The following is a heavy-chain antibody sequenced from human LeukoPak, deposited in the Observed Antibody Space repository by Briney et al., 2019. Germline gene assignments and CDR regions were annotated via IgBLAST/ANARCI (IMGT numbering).Heavy chain of an antibody. V-gene: IGHV1-24*01. J-gene: IGHJ5*02. CDR1: GYTLTELS. Sequence: ASVKVSCKVSGYTLTELSMHWVRQAPGKGLEWMGGFDPEDGETIYAQKFQGRVTMTEDTSTDTAYMELRSLRSDDTAVYYCATLPILLVPGPFQGVTWGQGTLVSVSS. D-gene: IGHD3-10*01. CDR2: FDPEDGET. CDR3: ATLPILLVPGPFQGVT.